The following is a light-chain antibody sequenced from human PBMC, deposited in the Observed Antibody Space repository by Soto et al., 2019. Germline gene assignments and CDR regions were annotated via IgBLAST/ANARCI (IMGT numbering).Light chain of an antibody. J-gene: IGKJ1*01. CDR2: TAS. CDR3: QQSYSTPRT. V-gene: IGKV1-39*01. Sequence: DIQMTQSPSSLSASVGDRVTITCRASQTISNYLNWYQHKPGKAPKLLIYTASSLQSGVPSRFSGSGSGTDFTLTIRSLQPEDFATYYCQQSYSTPRTFGQGTKVEIK. CDR1: QTISNY.